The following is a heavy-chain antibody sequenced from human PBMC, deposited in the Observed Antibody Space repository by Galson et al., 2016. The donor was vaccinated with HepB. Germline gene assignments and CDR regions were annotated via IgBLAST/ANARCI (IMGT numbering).Heavy chain of an antibody. V-gene: IGHV4-61*01. D-gene: IGHD6-13*01. CDR3: AGERATYSSIPAPLPD. Sequence: SETLSLTCTVSGGSVSSGSHYWSWLRQPPGKGLEYIGYIFYSGSTNYNPSLKSRVTISIDTSKNQFSLKLRSVTAADTAVYYCAGERATYSSIPAPLPDWGQGTLVAVSS. CDR1: GGSVSSGSHY. J-gene: IGHJ4*02. CDR2: IFYSGST.